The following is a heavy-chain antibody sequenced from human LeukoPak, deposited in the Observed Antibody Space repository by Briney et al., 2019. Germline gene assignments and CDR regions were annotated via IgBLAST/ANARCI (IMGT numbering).Heavy chain of an antibody. Sequence: SVKVSCKASGGTFSSYGFNWVRQAPGQGLEWMGRIIPLLGVRNHAQKFQGRLTLTADKTTSTVYMELSSLRSEDTAFYYCARESRMIDSWGQGTLVTVSS. CDR3: ARESRMIDS. V-gene: IGHV1-69*04. J-gene: IGHJ4*02. CDR1: GGTFSSYG. D-gene: IGHD2-15*01. CDR2: IIPLLGVR.